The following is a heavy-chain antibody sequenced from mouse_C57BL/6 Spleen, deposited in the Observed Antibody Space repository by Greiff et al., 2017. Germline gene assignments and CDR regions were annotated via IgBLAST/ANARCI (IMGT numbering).Heavy chain of an antibody. D-gene: IGHD1-1*01. Sequence: DVKLQESGGGLVKPGGSLKLSCAASGFTFSSYAMSWVRQTPEKRLEWVATISDGGSYTYYPDNVKGRFTISRDNAKNNLYLQMSHLKSEDTAMYYCALITTVVAPFDYWGQGTTLTVSS. J-gene: IGHJ2*01. CDR2: ISDGGSYT. CDR3: ALITTVVAPFDY. V-gene: IGHV5-4*03. CDR1: GFTFSSYA.